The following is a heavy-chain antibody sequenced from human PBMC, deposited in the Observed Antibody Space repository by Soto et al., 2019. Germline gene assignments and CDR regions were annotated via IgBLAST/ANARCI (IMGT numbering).Heavy chain of an antibody. CDR1: GFNFSSYG. Sequence: GGSLRLSCAASGFNFSSYGMHWVRQAPGKGLEWVAVISYDGSNKYYADSVKGRFTISRDNSKNTLYLQMNSLRAEDTAVYYCAKGCLDIVVVPAAAGVNDYGMDVWGQGTTVTVSS. V-gene: IGHV3-30*18. J-gene: IGHJ6*02. D-gene: IGHD2-2*01. CDR3: AKGCLDIVVVPAAAGVNDYGMDV. CDR2: ISYDGSNK.